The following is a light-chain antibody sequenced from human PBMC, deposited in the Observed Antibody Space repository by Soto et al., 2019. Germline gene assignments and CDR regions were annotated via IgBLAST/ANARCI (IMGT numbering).Light chain of an antibody. V-gene: IGLV2-14*03. Sequence: QSVLTQPASVSGSPGQSITISCTGTSSDIGAYNYVSWYQQHPGKAPKLIIYDVTNRPAGISSHFSASKSGNTASLTISVLQAEDEADYYCCSYKSSSTLYVFGTGTKVTVL. CDR3: CSYKSSSTLYV. CDR1: SSDIGAYNY. J-gene: IGLJ1*01. CDR2: DVT.